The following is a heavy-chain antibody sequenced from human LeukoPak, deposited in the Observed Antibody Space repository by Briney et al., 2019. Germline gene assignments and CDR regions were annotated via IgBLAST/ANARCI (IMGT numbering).Heavy chain of an antibody. J-gene: IGHJ4*02. CDR3: ARGARYDFWREDYFDY. Sequence: WASVKVSCKASGYTFTGYYMHWVRQAPGQGLEWMGWINPNSGGTNYAQKFQGWVTMTRDTSISTAYMELSRLRSDDAAVYYCARGARYDFWREDYFDYWGQGTLVTVSS. D-gene: IGHD3-3*01. CDR1: GYTFTGYY. V-gene: IGHV1-2*04. CDR2: INPNSGGT.